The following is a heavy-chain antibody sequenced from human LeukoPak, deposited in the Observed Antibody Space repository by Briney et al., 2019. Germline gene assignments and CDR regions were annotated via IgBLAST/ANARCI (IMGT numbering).Heavy chain of an antibody. D-gene: IGHD5-24*01. Sequence: SETLSLTCTVSGGSMSSYYWSWIRQPPGKGLEWIGYMYYSGSTKYNPSLKSRVTISVDTSKNQFSLKLSSVTAADTAVYYCARGARAGYNLEPFDYWGQGTLVTVSS. CDR1: GGSMSSYY. CDR2: MYYSGST. J-gene: IGHJ4*02. V-gene: IGHV4-59*08. CDR3: ARGARAGYNLEPFDY.